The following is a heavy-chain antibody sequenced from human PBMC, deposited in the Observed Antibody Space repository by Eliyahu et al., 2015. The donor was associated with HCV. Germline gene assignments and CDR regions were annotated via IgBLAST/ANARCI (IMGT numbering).Heavy chain of an antibody. D-gene: IGHD3-3*01. V-gene: IGHV4-34*01. CDR2: INHGGGS. J-gene: IGHJ3*01. Sequence: QMRLQQWGAXLLXPSXTLSLTCAVYGASFXDYYWTWIRQPPGKGLGWIGEINHGGGSNYNPSLKSRLTVSVDTSKNQFSLNLSFVTAADTALYWCARHFATDDGRSGFDLWGQGTMVTVSS. CDR3: ARHFATDDGRSGFDL. CDR1: GASFXDYY.